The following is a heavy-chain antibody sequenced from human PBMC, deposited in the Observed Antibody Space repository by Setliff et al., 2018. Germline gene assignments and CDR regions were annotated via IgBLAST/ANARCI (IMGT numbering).Heavy chain of an antibody. D-gene: IGHD6-19*01. V-gene: IGHV3-21*06. CDR3: ARDPPYSGWAFDS. Sequence: PGGSLRLSCAASGFTFSSYTMNWVRQAPGQGLEWVSSIDSSSTWIYYADSVKGRFTISRDNAKNSLYLQMNSLRAEDTAVYYCARDPPYSGWAFDSWGQGSLVTVSS. CDR1: GFTFSSYT. CDR2: IDSSSTWI. J-gene: IGHJ4*02.